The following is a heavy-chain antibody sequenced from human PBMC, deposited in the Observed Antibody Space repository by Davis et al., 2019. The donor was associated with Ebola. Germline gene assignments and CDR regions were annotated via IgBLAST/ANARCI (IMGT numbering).Heavy chain of an antibody. Sequence: GGSLRLSCATSGFTFNDYGIHWVRQAPGKGLEWVAVIWYDGSNKYYADSVKGRFTISRDNSKNTLYLQMNSLRAEDTAVYYCAKRPDHYYDSSGYSEYFQHWGQGTLVTVSS. CDR2: IWYDGSNK. J-gene: IGHJ1*01. D-gene: IGHD3-22*01. V-gene: IGHV3-30*02. CDR3: AKRPDHYYDSSGYSEYFQH. CDR1: GFTFNDYG.